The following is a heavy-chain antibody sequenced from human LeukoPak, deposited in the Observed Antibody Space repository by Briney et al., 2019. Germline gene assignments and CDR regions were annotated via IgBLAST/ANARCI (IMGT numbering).Heavy chain of an antibody. CDR2: INPNSGGT. Sequence: ASAKVSCKASGYTFTGYYMHWVRQAPGQGLEWMGWINPNSGGTNYAQKFQGRVTMTRDTSISTAYMELSRLRSDDTAVYYCARDIGLLWFGELFYYWGQGTLVTVSS. CDR1: GYTFTGYY. V-gene: IGHV1-2*02. D-gene: IGHD3-10*01. J-gene: IGHJ4*02. CDR3: ARDIGLLWFGELFYY.